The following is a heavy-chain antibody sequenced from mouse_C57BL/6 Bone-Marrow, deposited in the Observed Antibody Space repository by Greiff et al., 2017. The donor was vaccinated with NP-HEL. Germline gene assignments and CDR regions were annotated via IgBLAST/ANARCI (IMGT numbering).Heavy chain of an antibody. CDR1: GYSITSGYY. V-gene: IGHV3-6*01. CDR2: ISYDGSN. Sequence: VQLQQSGPGLVKPSQSLSLTCSVTGYSITSGYYWNWIRQFPGNKLEWMGYISYDGSNNYNPSLKNRISITRDTSKNQFFLKLNSVTTEDTATYYCASVYYGSIYYFDYWGQGTTLTVSS. CDR3: ASVYYGSIYYFDY. D-gene: IGHD1-1*01. J-gene: IGHJ2*01.